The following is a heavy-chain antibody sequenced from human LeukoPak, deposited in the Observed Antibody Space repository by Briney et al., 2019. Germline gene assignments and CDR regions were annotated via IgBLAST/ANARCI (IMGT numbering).Heavy chain of an antibody. J-gene: IGHJ4*02. Sequence: PSETLSLTCTVSGDSISSSSYYWGWIRQPXGXGLEWIGSIYYSGSTYYNPSLKSRVTMSVDTSKNQFSLKLSSVTAADTAVYYCARHGGVGVIPDFDYWGPGTLVTVSS. CDR1: GDSISSSSYY. CDR3: ARHGGVGVIPDFDY. CDR2: IYYSGST. D-gene: IGHD2-8*02. V-gene: IGHV4-39*01.